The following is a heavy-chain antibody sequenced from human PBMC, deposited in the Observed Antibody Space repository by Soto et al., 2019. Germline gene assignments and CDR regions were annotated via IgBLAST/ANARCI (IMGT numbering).Heavy chain of an antibody. CDR2: ISGSGGST. D-gene: IGHD4-4*01. Sequence: PGGSLRLSCAASGFTFSSYAMSWDRQAPGKGLEWVSAISGSGGSTYYADSVKGRFTISRDNSKNTLYLQMNSLRAEDTAVYYCAKDEGAHTVTTLFSSGRYNWFDPWGQGTLVPVSS. CDR3: AKDEGAHTVTTLFSSGRYNWFDP. J-gene: IGHJ5*02. V-gene: IGHV3-23*01. CDR1: GFTFSSYA.